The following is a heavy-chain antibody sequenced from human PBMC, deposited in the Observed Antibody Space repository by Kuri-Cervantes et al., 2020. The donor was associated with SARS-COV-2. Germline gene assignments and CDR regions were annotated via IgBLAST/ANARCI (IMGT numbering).Heavy chain of an antibody. CDR3: AKVRAPGDQLILSSPLDY. J-gene: IGHJ4*02. D-gene: IGHD1-1*01. CDR1: GFTYNNYG. V-gene: IGHV3-33*06. Sequence: GESLKISCDAPGFTYNNYGMHWVRQAPGKGLEGVAVLWYDGRNKYYADSGKGQFPIPRDHSKNTRELEMNSLRVEDTAVYYCAKVRAPGDQLILSSPLDYWGQGTLVTVSS. CDR2: LWYDGRNK.